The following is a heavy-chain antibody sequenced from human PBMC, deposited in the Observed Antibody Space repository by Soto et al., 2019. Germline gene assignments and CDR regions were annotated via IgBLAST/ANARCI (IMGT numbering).Heavy chain of an antibody. CDR2: IDPSDSYT. V-gene: IGHV5-10-1*01. J-gene: IGHJ6*02. D-gene: IGHD6-6*01. CDR1: GYSFTSYW. CDR3: ARQGIAARPPHYYYGMDV. Sequence: GESLKISCKGSGYSFTSYWISWVRQMPGKGLEWMGRIDPSDSYTNYSPSFQGHVTITADKSISTAYLGWSSLKASDTAMYYCARQGIAARPPHYYYGMDVWGQGTTVTVSS.